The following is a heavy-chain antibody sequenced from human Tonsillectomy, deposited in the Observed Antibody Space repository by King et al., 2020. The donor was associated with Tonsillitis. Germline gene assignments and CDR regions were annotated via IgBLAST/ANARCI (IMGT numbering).Heavy chain of an antibody. Sequence: DVQLVESGGGLVQPGGSLRLSCAASRFTFSSYWMSWVRQAPGKGLEWVANIKHDGSEKYYVDSVKGRFTISRDNAKNSLYLQMNSLRAEDTAVYYCAREDWNYAANDYWGQGTLVTVSS. CDR1: RFTFSSYW. D-gene: IGHD1-7*01. CDR3: AREDWNYAANDY. V-gene: IGHV3-7*01. CDR2: IKHDGSEK. J-gene: IGHJ4*02.